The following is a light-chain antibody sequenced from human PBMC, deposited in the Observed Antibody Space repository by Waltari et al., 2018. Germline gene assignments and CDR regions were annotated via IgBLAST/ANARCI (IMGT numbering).Light chain of an antibody. CDR1: SSDVGRYDY. CDR3: ASYTSAMTRI. CDR2: DVN. J-gene: IGLJ2*01. Sequence: QSALTQPASLSGSPGQSITISCTGTSSDVGRYDYVSWYQQHPGTAPKLLIYDVNNRHSGVSDRFSGSKSDNTASLTISGPQAEDEADYYCASYTSAMTRIFGGGTKVTV. V-gene: IGLV2-14*03.